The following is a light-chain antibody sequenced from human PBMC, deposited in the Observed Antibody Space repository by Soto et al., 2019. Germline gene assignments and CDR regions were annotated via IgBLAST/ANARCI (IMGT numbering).Light chain of an antibody. J-gene: IGLJ2*01. V-gene: IGLV6-57*01. Sequence: FMLTQPHSVSESPGKTVTISCTRSSGSIASNYLQWYQQRPGSSPTTLIYENNRRPSGVPDRFSGSIDTSSNSASLTISGLKTEDEADYYCQSYDSSSVVFGGGTQLTVL. CDR2: ENN. CDR3: QSYDSSSVV. CDR1: SGSIASNY.